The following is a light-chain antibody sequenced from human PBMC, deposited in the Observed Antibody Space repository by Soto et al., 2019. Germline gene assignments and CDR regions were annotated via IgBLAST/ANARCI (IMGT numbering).Light chain of an antibody. CDR2: SGD. CDR3: ATWADSLKTYV. V-gene: IGLV1-44*01. Sequence: QSLLTQPPSASVTPGQTVTISCSGGSSNIAGNAINWFQQLPGMAPKLLIYSGDHRPSGVPDRFSGSKSGTSASLAIIGLQSEDEADYYCATWADSLKTYVFGTGTKVTVL. CDR1: SSNIAGNA. J-gene: IGLJ1*01.